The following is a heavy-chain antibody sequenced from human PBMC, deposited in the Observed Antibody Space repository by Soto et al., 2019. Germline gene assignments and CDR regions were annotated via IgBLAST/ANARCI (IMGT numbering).Heavy chain of an antibody. CDR3: AREGGESSDGLYYFDS. CDR1: GGSTSSDNY. J-gene: IGHJ4*02. D-gene: IGHD3-16*01. V-gene: IGHV4-30-4*01. CDR2: IYYSGNT. Sequence: SETLSLTCTVSGGSTSSDNYWSWIRQPPGKGLEWIGHIYYSGNTDYNPSLKSRLAISIDTSKNQFSLKLSSVTAADTAVYFCAREGGESSDGLYYFDSWGQGTLVTVSS.